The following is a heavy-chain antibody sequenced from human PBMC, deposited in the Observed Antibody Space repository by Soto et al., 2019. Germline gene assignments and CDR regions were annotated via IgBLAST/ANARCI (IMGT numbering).Heavy chain of an antibody. J-gene: IGHJ5*02. CDR3: ASQLAYCGGDCSWFDP. CDR1: GYSFTSYW. V-gene: IGHV5-10-1*01. D-gene: IGHD2-21*02. CDR2: IDPSDSYT. Sequence: PGASLKISCKGSGYSFTSYWISWVRQMPGKGLEWMGRIDPSDSYTNYSPSFQGHVTISADKSISTAYLQWSSLKASDTAMYYCASQLAYCGGDCSWFDPWGQGTLVTSPQ.